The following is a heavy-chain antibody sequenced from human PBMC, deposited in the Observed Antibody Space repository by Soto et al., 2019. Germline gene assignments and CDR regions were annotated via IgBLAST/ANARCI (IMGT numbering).Heavy chain of an antibody. CDR2: ISGSGGST. CDR1: GFTFSSYA. J-gene: IGHJ4*02. CDR3: AKAVYSSSWRKGGLDY. D-gene: IGHD6-13*01. Sequence: GGSLRLSCAASGFTFSSYAMSWVRQAPGKGLEWVSAISGSGGSTYYADSVKGRFTISRDNSKNTLYLQMNSLRAEDTAVYYCAKAVYSSSWRKGGLDYWGQGTLVTVSS. V-gene: IGHV3-23*01.